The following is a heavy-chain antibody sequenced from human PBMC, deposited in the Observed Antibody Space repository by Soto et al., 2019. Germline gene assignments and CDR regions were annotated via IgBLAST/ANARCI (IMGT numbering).Heavy chain of an antibody. V-gene: IGHV3-30-3*01. Sequence: GGSLRFSCAASGFTFSSYAMHWVRQAPGKGLEWVAVISYDGSNKYYADSVKGRFTISRDNSKNTLYLQMNSLRAEDTAVYYCARGRTDVGYWGQGTLVTVSS. CDR1: GFTFSSYA. CDR3: ARGRTDVGY. CDR2: ISYDGSNK. J-gene: IGHJ4*02.